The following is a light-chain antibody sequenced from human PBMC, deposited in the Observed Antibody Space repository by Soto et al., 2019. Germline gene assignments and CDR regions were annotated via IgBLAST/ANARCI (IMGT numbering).Light chain of an antibody. CDR1: PGISSY. J-gene: IGKJ5*01. V-gene: IGKV1-9*01. Sequence: DIQLTQSPSFLSASVGDRVTITCRASPGISSYLAWYQQKPGKAPKLLIYAASTLQSGVPSRFSGSGSGTEFTLTISSLQPEDFATYYCQHLDSYSTFGQGTRLEIK. CDR2: AAS. CDR3: QHLDSYST.